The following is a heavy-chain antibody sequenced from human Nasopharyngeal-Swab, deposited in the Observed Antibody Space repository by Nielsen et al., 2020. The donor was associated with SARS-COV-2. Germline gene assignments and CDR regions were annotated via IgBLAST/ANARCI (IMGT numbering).Heavy chain of an antibody. D-gene: IGHD3-10*01. J-gene: IGHJ4*02. CDR1: GYTFSNYA. CDR2: VDYDGVRT. V-gene: IGHV3-23*01. CDR3: AKEGTDGSGSYYIDY. Sequence: GESLKISCTGSGYTFSNYAISWVRQAPGQGLEWVSTVDYDGVRTHYADSVEGRFIISRDNSKNTLYLQMNSLRAEDTAVYYCAKEGTDGSGSYYIDYWGQGTLVTVSS.